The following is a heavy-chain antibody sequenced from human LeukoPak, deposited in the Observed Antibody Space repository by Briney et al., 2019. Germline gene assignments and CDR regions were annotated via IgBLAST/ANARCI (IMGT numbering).Heavy chain of an antibody. J-gene: IGHJ6*03. Sequence: ASVKVSCKASGYTFTSYAVNWVRQAPGQGLEWMGWINTNTGNPTYAQGFTGRFVFSLDTSVSTAYLQISSLKAEDTAVYYCASNSRDGYNFGANYYYYYYMDVWGKGTTVTVSS. CDR2: INTNTGNP. D-gene: IGHD5-24*01. V-gene: IGHV7-4-1*02. CDR1: GYTFTSYA. CDR3: ASNSRDGYNFGANYYYYYYMDV.